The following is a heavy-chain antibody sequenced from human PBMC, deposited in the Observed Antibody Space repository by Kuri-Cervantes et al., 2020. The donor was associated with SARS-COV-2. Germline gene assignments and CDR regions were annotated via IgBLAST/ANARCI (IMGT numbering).Heavy chain of an antibody. D-gene: IGHD3-16*01. Sequence: GESLKISCAASGFTFSSYAMSWVRQAPGKGLEWVSAISGSDGSTFYADSVKGRFTISRDNSKNMLHLQMNSLRAEDTAVYYCVRWGGLGGRGTYYYFYAMDVWGQGTTVTVSS. CDR2: ISGSDGST. V-gene: IGHV3-23*01. CDR3: VRWGGLGGRGTYYYFYAMDV. J-gene: IGHJ6*02. CDR1: GFTFSSYA.